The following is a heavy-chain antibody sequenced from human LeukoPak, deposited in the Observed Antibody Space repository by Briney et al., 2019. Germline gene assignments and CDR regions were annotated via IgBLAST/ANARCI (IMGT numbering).Heavy chain of an antibody. D-gene: IGHD3-22*01. CDR3: ARGETYYYDSSGYNNWFDP. CDR2: IYYSGST. J-gene: IGHJ5*02. V-gene: IGHV4-59*01. CDR1: GGSTSSYY. Sequence: SETLSLTCTVSGGSTSSYYWSWIRQPPGKGLEWIGYIYYSGSTNYNPSLKSRVTISVDTSKNQFSLKLSSVTAADTAVYYCARGETYYYDSSGYNNWFDPWGQGTLVTVSS.